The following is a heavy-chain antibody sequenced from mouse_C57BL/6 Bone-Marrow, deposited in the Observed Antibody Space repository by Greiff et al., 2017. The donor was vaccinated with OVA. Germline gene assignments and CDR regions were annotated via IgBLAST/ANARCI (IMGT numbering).Heavy chain of an antibody. V-gene: IGHV5-2*01. CDR1: EYEFPSHD. CDR2: INSDGGST. Sequence: DVMLVESGGGLVQPGESLKLSCESTEYEFPSHDMSWVRKTPEKRLELVAAINSDGGSTYYPDTMERRFIISRDNTKKTLYLQMSSLRSEDTALYYCASPLRENAMDYWGQGTSVTVSS. J-gene: IGHJ4*01. D-gene: IGHD1-1*01. CDR3: ASPLRENAMDY.